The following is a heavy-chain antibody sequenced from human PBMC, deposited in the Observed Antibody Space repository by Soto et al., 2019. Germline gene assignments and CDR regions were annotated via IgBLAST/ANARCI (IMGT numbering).Heavy chain of an antibody. D-gene: IGHD2-2*01. V-gene: IGHV3-72*01. CDR1: GFTFSDHH. J-gene: IGHJ4*02. CDR3: VRVSECSSASCSYYFDA. Sequence: EVQLVESGGGLVQPGGSLRLSCATSGFTFSDHHMDWVRQAPGRGLEWGGRSRNKANSHTTEYAAPVKGRFTNSRDDSEDSRDLQMDRQKTENTAVYYCVRVSECSSASCSYYFDAWVQGTRVTVYS. CDR2: SRNKANSHTT.